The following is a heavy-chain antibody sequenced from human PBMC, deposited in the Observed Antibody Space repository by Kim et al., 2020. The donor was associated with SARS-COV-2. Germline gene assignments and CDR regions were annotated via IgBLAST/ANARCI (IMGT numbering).Heavy chain of an antibody. CDR3: ARLDSSGYWYFDY. V-gene: IGHV4-34*13. J-gene: IGHJ4*02. D-gene: IGHD3-22*01. Sequence: YYPSLDSRATMSVDTSKNEFSLKVYSMSAADTAVYYCARLDSSGYWYFDYWGQGMLVTVSS.